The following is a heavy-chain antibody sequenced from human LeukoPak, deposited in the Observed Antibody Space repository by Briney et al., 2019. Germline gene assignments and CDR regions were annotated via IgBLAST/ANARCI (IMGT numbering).Heavy chain of an antibody. CDR2: FNHSGST. CDR3: ARPRQWLVRAPDAFDI. J-gene: IGHJ3*02. V-gene: IGHV4-34*01. D-gene: IGHD6-19*01. CDR1: GGSFSGYY. Sequence: SETLSLTCAVYGGSFSGYYWSWIRQPPGKGLEWIGEFNHSGSTNYNPSLKSRVTISVDTSKNQFSLKLSSVTAADTAVYYCARPRQWLVRAPDAFDIWGQGTMVTVSS.